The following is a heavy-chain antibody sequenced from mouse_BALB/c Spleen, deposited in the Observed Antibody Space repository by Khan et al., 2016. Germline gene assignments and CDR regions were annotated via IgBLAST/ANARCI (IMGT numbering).Heavy chain of an antibody. CDR2: IDPYNGGT. CDR3: AREGITTVVAKGLDY. Sequence: VQLQQSGPELVKPGASVKVSCKASGYAFTSYNMYWVKQSHGKSFEWIGYIDPYNGGTSYSQKFKGKATLTVDKSSSTAYMHLNSLTSEDAAVYYCAREGITTVVAKGLDYWGQGTTLTVSS. J-gene: IGHJ2*01. CDR1: GYAFTSYN. V-gene: IGHV1S135*01. D-gene: IGHD1-1*01.